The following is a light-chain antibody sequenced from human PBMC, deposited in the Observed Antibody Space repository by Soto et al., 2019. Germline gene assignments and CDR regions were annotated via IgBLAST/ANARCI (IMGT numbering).Light chain of an antibody. CDR2: LNSDGSH. CDR1: SGHSSYP. V-gene: IGLV4-69*02. CDR3: QTWGSGDWV. J-gene: IGLJ3*02. Sequence: QSVLTQSPSASASLGASVKLTCTLSSGHSSYPIAWHQQQPEKGPRFLMRLNSDGSHNKGDGIPNRFSGSSSGAERYLTISRLQSEDEADYFCQTWGSGDWVFGGGTKLTVL.